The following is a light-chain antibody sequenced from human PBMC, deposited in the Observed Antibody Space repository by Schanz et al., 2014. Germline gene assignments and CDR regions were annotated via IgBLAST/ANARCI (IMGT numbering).Light chain of an antibody. Sequence: QSALTQPPSASGTPGQRVTISCSGSSSNIGSNTVNWYQQLPGTAPKPLIYSNNQRPSGVPDRFSGSKSGTSASLAISGLQSGDEADYYCAAWDDSLSGPVFGGGTKLTVL. CDR1: SSNIGSNT. V-gene: IGLV1-44*01. CDR2: SNN. CDR3: AAWDDSLSGPV. J-gene: IGLJ3*02.